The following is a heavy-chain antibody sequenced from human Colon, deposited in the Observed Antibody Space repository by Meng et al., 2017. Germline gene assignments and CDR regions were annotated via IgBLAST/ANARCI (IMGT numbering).Heavy chain of an antibody. CDR2: ISSSGSI. J-gene: IGHJ4*02. CDR1: GFTFSSFS. CDR3: TRERGYNYGYSDY. Sequence: GRLGESGGGLVKPGGSLRLSCAASGFTFSSFSLNWVRRAPGKGLEWVSSISSSGSIYYVDSVKGRFTISRDNAKNSLSLQMDSLRVEDTAVYYCTRERGYNYGYSDYWGQGTLVTVSS. D-gene: IGHD5-18*01. V-gene: IGHV3-21*01.